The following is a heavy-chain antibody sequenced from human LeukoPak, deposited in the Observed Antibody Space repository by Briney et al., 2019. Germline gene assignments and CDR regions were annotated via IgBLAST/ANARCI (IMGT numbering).Heavy chain of an antibody. Sequence: ASVTVSCKVSGNSLSELSIQWVRQAPGKGLECMGGFDPEEAKKVYAQHFQGRVTMTEDTSTQTAYMQLSGLTSDDTAVYYCTTRSGDFWSGFVNWGQGTLVTVSS. V-gene: IGHV1-24*01. D-gene: IGHD3-3*01. CDR1: GNSLSELS. CDR2: FDPEEAKK. J-gene: IGHJ4*02. CDR3: TTRSGDFWSGFVN.